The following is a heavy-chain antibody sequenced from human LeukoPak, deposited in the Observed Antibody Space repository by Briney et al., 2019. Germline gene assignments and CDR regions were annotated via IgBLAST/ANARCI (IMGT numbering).Heavy chain of an antibody. CDR1: GFSISNYA. CDR2: IGGSGGST. CDR3: AKDPHTSDYPYYFDY. D-gene: IGHD3-22*01. V-gene: IGHV3-23*01. Sequence: PGGSLRLSCAASGFSISNYAMSWVRQAPGKGLEWVSTIGGSGGSTYYADSVKGRFTNSRDNSKNTLYLQMNSLRAEDTAVYYCAKDPHTSDYPYYFDYWGQGTLVTVSS. J-gene: IGHJ4*02.